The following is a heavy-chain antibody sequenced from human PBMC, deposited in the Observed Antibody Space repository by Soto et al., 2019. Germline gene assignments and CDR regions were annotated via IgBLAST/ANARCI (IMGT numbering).Heavy chain of an antibody. D-gene: IGHD1-26*01. V-gene: IGHV3-30*18. CDR2: IRSDGSNK. CDR1: GFSFISYA. CDR3: AKDTHRGSYPVAVGD. Sequence: PGGSLRLSCAPSGFSFISYAMHWVSPAAVKGVEWVAVIRSDGSNKLFAGCVKGQFTMTLEDPNNAVYLNVIGLPAADTAVYYGAKDTHRGSYPVAVGDWGQGTLVTVSS. J-gene: IGHJ4*02.